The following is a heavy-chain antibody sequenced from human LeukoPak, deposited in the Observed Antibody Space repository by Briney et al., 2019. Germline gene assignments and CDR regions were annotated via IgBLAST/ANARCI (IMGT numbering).Heavy chain of an antibody. J-gene: IGHJ6*02. CDR1: GYTFSGSY. V-gene: IGHV1-2*02. D-gene: IGHD6-13*01. Sequence: ASVKVSCKASGYTFSGSYMHWVRQAPGQGLEWMGWINPNSGGTNYAQKFQGRVTMTRDTSIRTAYMELSRLSSDDTAVYYCARDLGNSRVTSGMDVWGQGTTVTVSS. CDR3: ARDLGNSRVTSGMDV. CDR2: INPNSGGT.